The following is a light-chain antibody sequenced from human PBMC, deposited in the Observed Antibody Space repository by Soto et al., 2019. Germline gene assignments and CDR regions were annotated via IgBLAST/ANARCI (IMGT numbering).Light chain of an antibody. CDR1: ESVSRRY. CDR2: GAS. CDR3: QQYGSSRT. Sequence: EIVLTQSPGALSLSPGERATLSCRASESVSRRYLAWYQQNPGQAPRLLIYGASSRATGIPDRLSGSGSGTDFPLTISRMEPEDFAVYYCQQYGSSRTFGHGTKVDIK. J-gene: IGKJ1*01. V-gene: IGKV3-20*01.